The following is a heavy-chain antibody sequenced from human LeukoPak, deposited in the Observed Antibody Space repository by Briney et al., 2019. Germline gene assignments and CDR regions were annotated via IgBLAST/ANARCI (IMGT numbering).Heavy chain of an antibody. V-gene: IGHV3-30*04. J-gene: IGHJ4*02. CDR3: ASSSGSYSSIETFDY. CDR2: ISYDGSNK. CDR1: GFTFSSYA. Sequence: TGRSLRLSCAASGFTFSSYAMHWVGQAPGKGLEWVAVISYDGSNKYYADSVKGRFTISRDNSKNTLYLQMNSLRAEDTAVYYCASSSGSYSSIETFDYWGQGTLVTVSS. D-gene: IGHD1-26*01.